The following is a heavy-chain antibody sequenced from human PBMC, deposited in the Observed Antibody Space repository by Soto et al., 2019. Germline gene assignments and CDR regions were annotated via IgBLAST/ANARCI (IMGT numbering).Heavy chain of an antibody. CDR3: VWQSQYTSTFH. CDR1: GILFIDAC. V-gene: IGHV3-15*07. J-gene: IGHJ4*02. D-gene: IGHD6-13*01. CDR2: IKSKAGGETR. Sequence: EVQLVESEGGLVKPGGSLRLSCVVSGILFIDACMNWDRQAPGKGLEWVARIKSKAGGETRDYAAPVKGRFTISRDDSKNMSYLEMNSLEVDETAVYFCVWQSQYTSTFHWGPGTLVTVS.